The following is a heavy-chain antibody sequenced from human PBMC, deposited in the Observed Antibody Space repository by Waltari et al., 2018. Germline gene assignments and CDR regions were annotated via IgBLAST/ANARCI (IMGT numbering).Heavy chain of an antibody. CDR3: ARGYYDFWSGSPMTGEGYYFDY. J-gene: IGHJ4*02. CDR2: IYHSGST. V-gene: IGHV4-38-2*01. Sequence: QVQLQESGPGLVKPSETLSLTCAVSGYSISSGYYWGWIRQPPGKGLEWIGSIYHSGSTSYNPSLKSRVTISVDTAKNQFSLKLSSVTAADTAVYYCARGYYDFWSGSPMTGEGYYFDYWGQGTLVTVSS. D-gene: IGHD3-3*01. CDR1: GYSISSGYY.